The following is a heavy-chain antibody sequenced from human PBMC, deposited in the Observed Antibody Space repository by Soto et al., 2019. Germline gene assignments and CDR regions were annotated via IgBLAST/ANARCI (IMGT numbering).Heavy chain of an antibody. CDR2: ISPTSGTI. J-gene: IGHJ4*02. V-gene: IGHV3-48*01. D-gene: IGHD3-16*01. CDR3: TGGGAYNYFSVES. Sequence: EVRLVESGGGLVQPGGSLRLSCAASGFTFRSYSMNWVRQAPGKGLEWVSYISPTSGTIHYADSVKGRCTISRDNGKNSLYLQMDSLRGEDTAVYFCTGGGAYNYFSVESWGRGTLVIVSS. CDR1: GFTFRSYS.